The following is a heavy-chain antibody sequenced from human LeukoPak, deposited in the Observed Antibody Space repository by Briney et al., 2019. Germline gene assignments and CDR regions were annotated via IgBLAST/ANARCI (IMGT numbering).Heavy chain of an antibody. CDR3: ARDQVSMDY. D-gene: IGHD2/OR15-2a*01. Sequence: GGSLRLSCAASGFTFSSYGMHWVRQVPGKGLEWVAVIWYDGSHKYYADSVKGRFTISRDNSKNTLYLQMDSLRAEDAAVYYCARDQVSMDYWGQGTLVTASS. CDR2: IWYDGSHK. J-gene: IGHJ4*02. CDR1: GFTFSSYG. V-gene: IGHV3-33*01.